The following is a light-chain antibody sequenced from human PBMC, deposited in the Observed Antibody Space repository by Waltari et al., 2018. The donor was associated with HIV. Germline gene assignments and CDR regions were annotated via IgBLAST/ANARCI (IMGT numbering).Light chain of an antibody. J-gene: IGKJ3*01. CDR1: QSLSNTY. V-gene: IGKV3-20*01. Sequence: EIVLTQSPGTLSLSPGERVTLSCRACQSLSNTYLAWYQQRPGQPPRLLIHGASSRAAGIPDRFSGSGSGTDFTLTISRLEPEDFAVYYCQQYGTSPLFAFGPGTTVDIK. CDR3: QQYGTSPLFA. CDR2: GAS.